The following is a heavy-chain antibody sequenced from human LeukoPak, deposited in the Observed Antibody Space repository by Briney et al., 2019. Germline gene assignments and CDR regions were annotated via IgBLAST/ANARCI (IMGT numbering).Heavy chain of an antibody. CDR3: AREGAGFCSGTTCPDFDS. Sequence: GGSLRLSCAASGFTFSSYEMNWVRQAPGKGLEWVSYISSSGSAIYYAASVKGRFTISRDNAKNSLYLKMKSLRAEDTAIYYCAREGAGFCSGTTCPDFDSWGQGTLVTVSS. CDR2: ISSSGSAI. CDR1: GFTFSSYE. D-gene: IGHD2-2*01. V-gene: IGHV3-48*03. J-gene: IGHJ4*02.